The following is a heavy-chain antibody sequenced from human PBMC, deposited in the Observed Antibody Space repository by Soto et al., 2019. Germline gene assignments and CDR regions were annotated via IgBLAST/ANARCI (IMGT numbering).Heavy chain of an antibody. Sequence: GGSLRLSCAASGFTFSSYAMHWVRQAPGKGLEWVAVISYDGSNKYYADSVKGRFTISRDNSKNTLYLQMNSLRAEDTAVYYCARDGETATTSCYYYYGMDVWGQGTTVTVSS. CDR3: ARDGETATTSCYYYYGMDV. V-gene: IGHV3-30-3*01. CDR2: ISYDGSNK. D-gene: IGHD6-25*01. CDR1: GFTFSSYA. J-gene: IGHJ6*02.